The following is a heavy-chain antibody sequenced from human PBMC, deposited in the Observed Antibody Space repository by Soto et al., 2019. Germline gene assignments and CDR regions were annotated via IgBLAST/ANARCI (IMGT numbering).Heavy chain of an antibody. V-gene: IGHV3-23*01. J-gene: IGHJ4*02. CDR2: ISGSGGST. CDR1: GFTFSSYA. D-gene: IGHD2-2*02. Sequence: GSLRLSCAASGFTFSSYAMSWVRQAPGKGLEWVSAISGSGGSTYYADSVKGRFTISRDNSKNTLYLQMNSLRAEDTAVYYCANDIVVVPAAITDYFDYWGQGTLVTVSS. CDR3: ANDIVVVPAAITDYFDY.